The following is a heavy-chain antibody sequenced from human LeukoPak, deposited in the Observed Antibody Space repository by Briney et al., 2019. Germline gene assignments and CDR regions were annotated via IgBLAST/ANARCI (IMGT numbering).Heavy chain of an antibody. CDR3: AARPPRTYYFDY. J-gene: IGHJ4*02. CDR1: VGSISSYY. CDR2: MYINGET. Sequence: SETLSLTCTVSVGSISSYYWTWIRQPAGEGLEWVGRMYINGETNYNPSLKNRATLSLDTSKNQFSLKLRSLTAADTAVYYCAARPPRTYYFDYWGQGTLVTVSS. V-gene: IGHV4-4*07.